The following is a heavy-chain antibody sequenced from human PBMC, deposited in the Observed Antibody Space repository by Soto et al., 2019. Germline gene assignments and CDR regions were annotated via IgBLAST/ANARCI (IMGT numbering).Heavy chain of an antibody. CDR3: ARPVVTTVDDSGNDY. V-gene: IGHV3-21*01. J-gene: IGHJ4*02. D-gene: IGHD4-17*01. Sequence: GGSLRLSCAASGFTFSSYSMNWVRQAPGKGLEWVSSISSSSSYIYYADSVKGRFTISRDNAKNSLYLQMNSLRAEDTAVYYCARPVVTTVDDSGNDYWGQGTLVTVSS. CDR2: ISSSSSYI. CDR1: GFTFSSYS.